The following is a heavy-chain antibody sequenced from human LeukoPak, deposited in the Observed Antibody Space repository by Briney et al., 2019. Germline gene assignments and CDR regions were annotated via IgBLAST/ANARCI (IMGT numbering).Heavy chain of an antibody. CDR3: ARRNYGSGTYDY. CDR1: GGSISGYY. V-gene: IGHV4-59*08. CDR2: MYYSGNT. D-gene: IGHD3-10*01. J-gene: IGHJ4*02. Sequence: SETLSLTCTVSGGSISGYYWSWIRQPPGKGLEWIGHMYYSGNTDYNPSLKSRVTISIDTSKNQFSLKLSSVTAADTAVYYCARRNYGSGTYDYWGQGTLVTVSS.